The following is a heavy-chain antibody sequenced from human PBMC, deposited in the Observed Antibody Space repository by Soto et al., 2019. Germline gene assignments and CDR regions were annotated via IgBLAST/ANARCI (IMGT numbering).Heavy chain of an antibody. Sequence: QVQLVQSGAEVKKPGASVKVSCKASGYTFTGYYMHWVRQAPGQGLEWMGWINPNSGGTNYAQKFQGRVTMTRDTSISTDYMDVSRLRSDDTAVYYCARDLENYVGSGSYYGPCGYWGEGALVAVAS. CDR3: ARDLENYVGSGSYYGPCGY. D-gene: IGHD3-10*01. V-gene: IGHV1-2*02. CDR2: INPNSGGT. CDR1: GYTFTGYY. J-gene: IGHJ4*02.